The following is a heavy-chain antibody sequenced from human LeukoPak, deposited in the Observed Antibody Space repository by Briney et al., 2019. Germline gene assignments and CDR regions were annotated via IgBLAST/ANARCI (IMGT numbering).Heavy chain of an antibody. V-gene: IGHV3-23*01. Sequence: GGSLRLSCAASGFTFNNYAMSWVRQAPGKGLEWVSAISGSGGNTYYADSVKGRFTISRDNSKNPLYLQMNSLRAEDTAVYYCAKEIMETTYFDYWGQGTLVTVSS. CDR3: AKEIMETTYFDY. CDR2: ISGSGGNT. J-gene: IGHJ4*02. D-gene: IGHD3-16*01. CDR1: GFTFNNYA.